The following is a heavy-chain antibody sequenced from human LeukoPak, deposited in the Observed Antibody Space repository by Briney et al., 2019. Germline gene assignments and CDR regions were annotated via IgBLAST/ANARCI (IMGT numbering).Heavy chain of an antibody. CDR1: GFTFSDYY. CDR2: ISSSGSTI. J-gene: IGHJ4*02. D-gene: IGHD3-22*01. Sequence: KSGGSLRLSCAASGFTFSDYYMSWIRQAPGKGLEWVSYISSSGSTIYYANSVKGRFTISRDNSKNTLYLQMNSLRAEDTAVYYCAREACPYRLCYYDSSGYSLNYYFDYWGQGTLVTVSS. CDR3: AREACPYRLCYYDSSGYSLNYYFDY. V-gene: IGHV3-11*04.